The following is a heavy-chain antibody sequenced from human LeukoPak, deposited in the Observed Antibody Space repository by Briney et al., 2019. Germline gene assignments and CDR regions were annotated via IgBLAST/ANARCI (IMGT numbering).Heavy chain of an antibody. J-gene: IGHJ4*02. D-gene: IGHD2-15*01. CDR1: GGSIVSYY. CDR2: IYYTGST. V-gene: IGHV4-59*12. CDR3: ARGRIKQTY. Sequence: PSETLSLTCTVSGGSIVSYYWSWTRQPPGKGLEWIGYIYYTGSTNYNPSLKSRVTISVDTSKNQFSLKLSSVTAADTAVYYCARGRIKQTYWGQGTLVTVSS.